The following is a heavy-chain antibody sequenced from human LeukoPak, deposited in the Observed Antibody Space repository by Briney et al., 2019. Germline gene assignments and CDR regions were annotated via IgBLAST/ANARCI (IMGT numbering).Heavy chain of an antibody. J-gene: IGHJ4*02. CDR3: ARLSEDYYDSSGSRSY. Sequence: PGGSLRLSCAASGFTFNKYWMHWVRQAPGKGLVWVSRINSDGSSTTYADSVKGRFTISRDNAKNTLYLQMNSLRAEDTAVYYCARLSEDYYDSSGSRSYWGQGTLVTVSS. V-gene: IGHV3-74*01. CDR1: GFTFNKYW. D-gene: IGHD3-22*01. CDR2: INSDGSST.